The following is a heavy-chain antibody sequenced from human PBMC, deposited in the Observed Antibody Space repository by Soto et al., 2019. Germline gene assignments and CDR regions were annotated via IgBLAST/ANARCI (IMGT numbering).Heavy chain of an antibody. CDR1: GFTFDDYA. J-gene: IGHJ2*01. CDR3: AKGISTSGQIYWYFDL. D-gene: IGHD2-2*01. V-gene: IGHV3-9*01. Sequence: GGSLRLSCAASGFTFDDYAMHWVRQAPGKGLEWVSGISWNSGSIGYADSVKGRFTISRDNAKNSLYLQMNSLRAEDTALYYCAKGISTSGQIYWYFDLWGRGTLVNVSS. CDR2: ISWNSGSI.